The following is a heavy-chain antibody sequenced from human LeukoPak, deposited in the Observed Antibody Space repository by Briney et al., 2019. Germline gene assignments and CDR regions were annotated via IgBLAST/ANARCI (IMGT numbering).Heavy chain of an antibody. V-gene: IGHV4-39*07. CDR2: IYYSGST. J-gene: IGHJ4*02. D-gene: IGHD2-2*02. Sequence: PSETLSLTCTVSGGSISSSSYYWGWLRQPPGKGREWIVSIYYSGSTYYNPSLKSRVTISVDTSKNQFSLKLSSVTAADTAVYYCARSGYCSSTSCYTPEWDFDYWGQGTLVTVSS. CDR3: ARSGYCSSTSCYTPEWDFDY. CDR1: GGSISSSSYY.